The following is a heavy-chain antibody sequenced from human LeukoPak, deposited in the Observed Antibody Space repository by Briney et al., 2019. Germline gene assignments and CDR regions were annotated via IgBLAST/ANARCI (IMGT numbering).Heavy chain of an antibody. D-gene: IGHD3-10*01. J-gene: IGHJ4*02. V-gene: IGHV3-74*01. CDR1: GFSFSSHW. CDR2: INDDGIAI. Sequence: GGSLRLSCAGSGFSFSSHWLHWVRQVPGKGLEWVARINDDGIAINYADSVKGRFTISRDNAKNTVYLQMNSLRVEDTAVFYCARGGSPFYWGRGTPVTVSS. CDR3: ARGGSPFY.